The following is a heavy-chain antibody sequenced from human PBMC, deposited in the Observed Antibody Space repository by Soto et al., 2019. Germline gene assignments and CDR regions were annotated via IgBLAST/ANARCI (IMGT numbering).Heavy chain of an antibody. Sequence: EVQLVESGGVVVQPGGSLRLSCAASGFTFDDYTMHWVRQAPGKGLEWVSLISWDGGSTYYADSVKGRFTISRDNSKNSLYLQMNSLRAEDTAVYYCARAPLRYFDQNYGMDVWGQGTTVTVSS. V-gene: IGHV3-43*01. CDR3: ARAPLRYFDQNYGMDV. CDR1: GFTFDDYT. D-gene: IGHD3-9*01. CDR2: ISWDGGST. J-gene: IGHJ6*02.